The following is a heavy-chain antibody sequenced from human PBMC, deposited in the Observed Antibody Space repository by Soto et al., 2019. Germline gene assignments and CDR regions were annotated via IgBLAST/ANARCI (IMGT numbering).Heavy chain of an antibody. J-gene: IGHJ3*02. Sequence: GGSLRLSCASSAFTVSDYYMAWIRQAPGKGLEWLSYISGSGSSTYYADSVKGRFTISRDNSKNTLYLQMNSLRAEDTAVYYCAKVKQQLVLFRGAFDIWGQGTMVTVSS. CDR1: AFTVSDYY. CDR2: ISGSGSST. D-gene: IGHD6-13*01. CDR3: AKVKQQLVLFRGAFDI. V-gene: IGHV3-23*01.